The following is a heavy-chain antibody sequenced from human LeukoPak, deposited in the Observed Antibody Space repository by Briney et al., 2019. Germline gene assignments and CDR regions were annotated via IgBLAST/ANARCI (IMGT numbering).Heavy chain of an antibody. J-gene: IGHJ5*02. V-gene: IGHV4-38-2*02. CDR3: ARDSGSDRYNWFDP. CDR2: IYHSAST. Sequence: SETLSLTCTVSGYSISSGFYWGWIRQPPGKGLEWIGSIYHSASTYYNPSLKSRVTISVDTSKNQFSLKLSSVTAADTAIYYCARDSGSDRYNWFDPWGQGTLVTVSS. CDR1: GYSISSGFY. D-gene: IGHD6-25*01.